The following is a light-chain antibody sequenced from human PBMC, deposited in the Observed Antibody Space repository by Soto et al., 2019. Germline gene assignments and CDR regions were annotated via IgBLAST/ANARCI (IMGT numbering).Light chain of an antibody. Sequence: IVLTQYPGTLPLSPGEIATLSCRASQSVSSNYLAWYQQKPGQAPRPLIYGASSRATGIPDRFSGSGAGTDFPLTISRLESEDFAVYYCQQYGSTPWTFGQGTKVEIK. V-gene: IGKV3-20*01. CDR3: QQYGSTPWT. J-gene: IGKJ1*01. CDR1: QSVSSNY. CDR2: GAS.